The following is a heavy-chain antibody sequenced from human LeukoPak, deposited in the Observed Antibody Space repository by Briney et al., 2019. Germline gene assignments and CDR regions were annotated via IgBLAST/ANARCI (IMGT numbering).Heavy chain of an antibody. V-gene: IGHV6-1*01. CDR3: ARGRASWGVQLWSDFDY. CDR1: GDSVSSNSAT. J-gene: IGHJ4*02. Sequence: SQTLSLTCAISGDSVSSNSATWNWFRQSPSRGLEWLGRTYYRSKWYNDYAVSVKSRITINPDTSKNQFSLKLSSVTAADTAVYYCARGRASWGVQLWSDFDYWGQGTLVTVSS. D-gene: IGHD5-18*01. CDR2: TYYRSKWYN.